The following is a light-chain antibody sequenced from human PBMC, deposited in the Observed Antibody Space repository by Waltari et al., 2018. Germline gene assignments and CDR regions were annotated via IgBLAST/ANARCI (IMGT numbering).Light chain of an antibody. Sequence: DIHMPQSPSTLSASVGDRVTITCRASQTIGSWLAWYQQKPGKAPKLLIYKASSLESGGSSRFSGSGAGTEVTLTISSLQPDDFATYYCQQYNSDSYTFGQGTKLEIK. CDR1: QTIGSW. CDR2: KAS. J-gene: IGKJ2*01. V-gene: IGKV1-5*03. CDR3: QQYNSDSYT.